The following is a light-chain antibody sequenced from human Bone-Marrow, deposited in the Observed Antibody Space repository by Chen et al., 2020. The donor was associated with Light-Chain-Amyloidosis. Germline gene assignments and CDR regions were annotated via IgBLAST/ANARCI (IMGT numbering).Light chain of an antibody. Sequence: QSVLPQPPSVSGAPGQRVTISCTGNSSNIGAGYDVHWYQQVPGTAPRLLIYGNTNRPSGVPDRFSGSKSGTSASLAITGLQAEDEADYHCQSYDSSLNGPWVFGGGTKLTVL. J-gene: IGLJ3*02. CDR1: SSNIGAGYD. CDR2: GNT. V-gene: IGLV1-40*01. CDR3: QSYDSSLNGPWV.